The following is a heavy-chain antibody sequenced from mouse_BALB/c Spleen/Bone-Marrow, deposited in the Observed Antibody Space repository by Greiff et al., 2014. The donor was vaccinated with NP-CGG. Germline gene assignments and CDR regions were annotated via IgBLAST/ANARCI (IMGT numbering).Heavy chain of an antibody. J-gene: IGHJ4*01. CDR2: IDPFNGGT. V-gene: IGHV1S135*01. CDR1: GYSFTDYN. Sequence: QLKQSGPELGKPGASVKGSCKASGYSFTDYNMYWGKQSPGKSLEWIGYIDPFNGGTSYNQKFKGKATLTVDKSSSTAFMHLNSLTSEDSAVYYCARRDYDTMDYWGQGTSVTVSS. CDR3: ARRDYDTMDY.